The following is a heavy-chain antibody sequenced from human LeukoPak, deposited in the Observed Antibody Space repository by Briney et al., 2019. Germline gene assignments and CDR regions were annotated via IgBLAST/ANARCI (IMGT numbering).Heavy chain of an antibody. CDR3: ARELRGYCSGGSCYDNWFDP. J-gene: IGHJ5*02. CDR2: IYSGGST. Sequence: GGSLRLSCAASGFTVSSNYMSWVRQAPGKGLEWVSVIYSGGSTYYADSVKGRFTISRDNSKNTLYFQMNSLRAEDTAVYYCARELRGYCSGGSCYDNWFDPWGQGTLVTVSS. D-gene: IGHD2-15*01. CDR1: GFTVSSNY. V-gene: IGHV3-53*01.